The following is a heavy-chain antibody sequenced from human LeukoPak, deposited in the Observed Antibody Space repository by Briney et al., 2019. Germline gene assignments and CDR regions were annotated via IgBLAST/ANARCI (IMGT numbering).Heavy chain of an antibody. CDR2: IRYDGSNK. V-gene: IGHV3-30*02. D-gene: IGHD3-10*01. CDR1: GFTFSSYG. Sequence: GGSLRLSCAASGFTFSSYGMQWVRQAPGKGLEWVAFIRYDGSNKYYADSVKGRFTISRDNSKNTLYLQMNSLRAEDTAVYYCAKPLWFGELLAPENWFDPWGQGTLVTVSS. J-gene: IGHJ5*02. CDR3: AKPLWFGELLAPENWFDP.